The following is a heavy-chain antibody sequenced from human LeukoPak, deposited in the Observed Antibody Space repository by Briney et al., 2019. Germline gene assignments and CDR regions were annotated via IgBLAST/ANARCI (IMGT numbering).Heavy chain of an antibody. J-gene: IGHJ4*02. D-gene: IGHD3-22*01. CDR3: ARGEMIVPVD. Sequence: GGSLRLSCAASGFTVSSNYMSWVRQAPGKGLEWVSVIYSGGSTYYADSVKGRFTVSRDNSKNTLYLQMNSPRAEDTAVYYCARGEMIVPVDWGQGTLVTVSS. V-gene: IGHV3-53*01. CDR2: IYSGGST. CDR1: GFTVSSNY.